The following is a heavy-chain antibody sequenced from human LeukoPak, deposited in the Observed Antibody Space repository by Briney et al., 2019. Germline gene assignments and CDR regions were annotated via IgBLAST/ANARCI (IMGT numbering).Heavy chain of an antibody. CDR3: AKDPYDSSGYSHY. V-gene: IGHV3-30*02. CDR2: IRYDGSNK. D-gene: IGHD3-22*01. Sequence: GGSLRLSCAASGFTFSSYGMHWVRQAPGKGLEWVAFIRYDGSNKYYADSVKGRFTISRDNSKNTLYLQMNSLRAEDTAVYYCAKDPYDSSGYSHYWGQGTLVTVSS. CDR1: GFTFSSYG. J-gene: IGHJ4*02.